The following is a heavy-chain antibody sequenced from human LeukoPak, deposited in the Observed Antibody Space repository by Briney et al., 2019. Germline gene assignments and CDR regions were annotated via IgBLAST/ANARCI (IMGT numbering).Heavy chain of an antibody. Sequence: GGSLRLSCAASGYSFSSYWISWVRKAPGKGLELVSSISSSSSYIYYADSVKGRFTISRDNAKNSLYLQMNSLRAEDTAVYYCARDRDMLARRGAFDIWGQGTMVTVSS. CDR2: ISSSSSYI. V-gene: IGHV3-21*01. D-gene: IGHD3-16*01. CDR3: ARDRDMLARRGAFDI. J-gene: IGHJ3*02. CDR1: GYSFSSYW.